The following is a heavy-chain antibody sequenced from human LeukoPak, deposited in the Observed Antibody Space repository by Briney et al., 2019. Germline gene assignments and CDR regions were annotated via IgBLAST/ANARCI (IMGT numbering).Heavy chain of an antibody. CDR1: GYTFTSYD. V-gene: IGHV1-8*01. J-gene: IGHJ4*02. D-gene: IGHD3-16*01. CDR2: MKPNSGNT. CDR3: ARDAPPRPVWGSYGRFDC. Sequence: GASVKVSCKASGYTFTSYDINWGRNATRQGLEWMGWMKPNSGNTGYAQKFHGRVTMTRNTSISTAYMELSSLRSEDTAVYYCARDAPPRPVWGSYGRFDCWGQGTLVAASS.